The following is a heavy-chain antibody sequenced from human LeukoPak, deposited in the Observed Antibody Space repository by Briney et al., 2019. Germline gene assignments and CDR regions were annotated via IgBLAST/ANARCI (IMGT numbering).Heavy chain of an antibody. J-gene: IGHJ6*04. V-gene: IGHV1-69*06. Sequence: GASVKVSCKASGGTFSSYAISWVRQAPGQGLEWMGGIIPISGTANYAQKFQGRVTITADKSTSTAYMELSSLRSEDTAVYYCASGTDTAMGDYGMDVWGKGTTVTVSS. CDR2: IIPISGTA. CDR3: ASGTDTAMGDYGMDV. CDR1: GGTFSSYA. D-gene: IGHD5-18*01.